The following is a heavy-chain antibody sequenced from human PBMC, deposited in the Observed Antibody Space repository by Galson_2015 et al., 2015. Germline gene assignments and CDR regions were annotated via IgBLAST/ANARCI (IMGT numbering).Heavy chain of an antibody. J-gene: IGHJ4*02. CDR3: ARVISFSSGFTPPDY. D-gene: IGHD3-3*01. CDR1: GYTFTNYA. V-gene: IGHV1-3*04. Sequence: SVKVSCKASGYTFTNYAMHWVRQAPGQRLEWTGWINTGNGNTKYSQKFQGRVTITRDTSASTAYMELSSLRSEDTAVYYCARVISFSSGFTPPDYWGQGTLVTVSS. CDR2: INTGNGNT.